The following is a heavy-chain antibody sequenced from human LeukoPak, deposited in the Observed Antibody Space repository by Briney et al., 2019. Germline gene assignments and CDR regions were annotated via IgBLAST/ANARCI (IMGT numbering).Heavy chain of an antibody. CDR2: ISAYNGNT. V-gene: IGHV1-18*01. CDR1: GYTFTGYG. J-gene: IGHJ4*02. CDR3: ARENWNSPDY. D-gene: IGHD1-7*01. Sequence: ASVKVSCKASGYTFTGYGIGWGRQPPEKGLKGLGWISAYNGNTNYAQKLQGRVTMTTDTSTSTAYMELRSLRSDDTAVYYCARENWNSPDYWGQGTLVTVSS.